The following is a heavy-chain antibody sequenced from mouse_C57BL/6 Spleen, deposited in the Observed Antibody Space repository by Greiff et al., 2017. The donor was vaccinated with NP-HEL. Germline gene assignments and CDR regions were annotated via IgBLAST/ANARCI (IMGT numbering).Heavy chain of an antibody. D-gene: IGHD1-1*01. CDR2: TNPTNGRT. CDR3: ARIKKLVATYFAY. J-gene: IGHJ2*01. CDR1: GYTFTSYW. Sequence: VQLQQSGAELVKAGASVKMSCKASGYTFTSYWMHWVKQRLGQGLEWFAETNPTNGRTYYNEKFKSKATLTVEKSSSTAYMLLSGPTSEASAVYYCARIKKLVATYFAYWGQGTTLTVSS. V-gene: IGHV1S81*02.